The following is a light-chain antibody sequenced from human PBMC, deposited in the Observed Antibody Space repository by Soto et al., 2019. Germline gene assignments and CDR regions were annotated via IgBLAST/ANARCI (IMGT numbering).Light chain of an antibody. CDR3: HQYDSSPLT. CDR1: QSVSSSY. CDR2: GAS. V-gene: IGKV3-20*01. Sequence: EIVLTQSPGTLSLSPGERATLSCRASQSVSSSYLAWYHQKPGQAPRLLSYGASSRATGIPDRFSGSGSGTDFTLTISRLELEDFAVYYCHQYDSSPLTFGGGTKVEIK. J-gene: IGKJ4*01.